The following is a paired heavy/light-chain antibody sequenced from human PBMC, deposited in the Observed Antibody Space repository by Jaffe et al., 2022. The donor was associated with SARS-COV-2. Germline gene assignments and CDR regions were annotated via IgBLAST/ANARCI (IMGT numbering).Light chain of an antibody. CDR1: RGHSNYA. CDR2: VNSNGSH. Sequence: QVVLTQSPSASGSLGASVKLTCILSRGHSNYAIAWHQKQPEKGPRFLMKVNSNGSHKKGDGIPDRFSGSSSGPERYLTISSLQSEDEGDYYCQTWGTGVHEVFGGGTKLTVL. J-gene: IGLJ2*01. CDR3: QTWGTGVHEV. V-gene: IGLV4-69*01.
Heavy chain of an antibody. CDR2: ISNNGDTT. CDR1: GFAFSNYA. Sequence: EVQLVESGGGLVQPGESLRLSCAASGFAFSNYAMSWVRQAPGKGLEWVSGISNNGDTTDYADSVKGRFTVSRDNSKNTLYLQVNSLRAEDTAVYYCAKEQDLATTTAVVVICPFDLWGRGTLVTVSS. D-gene: IGHD1-26*01. CDR3: AKEQDLATTTAVVVICPFDL. J-gene: IGHJ2*01. V-gene: IGHV3-23*04.